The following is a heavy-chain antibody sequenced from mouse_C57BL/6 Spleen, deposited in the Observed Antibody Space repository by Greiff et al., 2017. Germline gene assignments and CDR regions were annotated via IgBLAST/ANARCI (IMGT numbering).Heavy chain of an antibody. CDR2: IYPGDGDT. CDR3: ARLTGTGFAY. CDR1: GYAFSSYW. D-gene: IGHD4-1*01. V-gene: IGHV1-80*01. Sequence: VKLVESGAELVKPGASVKISCKASGYAFSSYWMNWVKQRPGKGLEWIGQIYPGDGDTNYNGKFKGKATLTADKSSSTAYMQLSSLTSEDSAVYFCARLTGTGFAYWGQGTLVTVSA. J-gene: IGHJ3*01.